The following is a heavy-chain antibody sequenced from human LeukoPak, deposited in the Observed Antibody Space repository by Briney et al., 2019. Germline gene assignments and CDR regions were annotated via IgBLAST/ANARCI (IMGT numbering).Heavy chain of an antibody. Sequence: GGPLRLSCAACGFILRRYWVLGLRHARGGALVGVANINQDGSGKYFADSVKGRFTISRDTAKNSLYLQMNSLRAEDTAVYYCARPLPSVPSPFDYWGQGPLVTVSS. CDR1: GFILRRYW. J-gene: IGHJ4*02. D-gene: IGHD3-10*01. CDR3: ARPLPSVPSPFDY. CDR2: INQDGSGK. V-gene: IGHV3-7*01.